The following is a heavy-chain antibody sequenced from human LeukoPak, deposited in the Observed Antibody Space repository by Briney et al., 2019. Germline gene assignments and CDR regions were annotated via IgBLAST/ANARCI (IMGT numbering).Heavy chain of an antibody. CDR2: ISNGGDNT. Sequence: GGSLRLSCAASGFTFRTYAMTWVRQAPGKGLEWVSTISNGGDNTYYADSVRGRFTISTDNSKNTLFLQMNSLRAEDTAVYYCAPIGRGGSDPWGQGTLVTVSS. J-gene: IGHJ5*02. D-gene: IGHD2-15*01. V-gene: IGHV3-23*01. CDR3: APIGRGGSDP. CDR1: GFTFRTYA.